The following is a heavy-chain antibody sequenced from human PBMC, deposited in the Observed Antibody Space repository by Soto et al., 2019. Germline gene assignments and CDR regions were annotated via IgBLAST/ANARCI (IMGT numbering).Heavy chain of an antibody. CDR3: ASYCQLDSAGPDYYFYMDV. D-gene: IGHD1-1*01. Sequence: GASVKVSCKASGYTFTTCAVHWVRQAPGQGLEWMGWINAGNGLTKFSQKFHGRVTITRDTSASTASMELSSLRSEDTAIYYCASYCQLDSAGPDYYFYMDVWGKGATVTVSS. CDR2: INAGNGLT. J-gene: IGHJ6*03. V-gene: IGHV1-3*01. CDR1: GYTFTTCA.